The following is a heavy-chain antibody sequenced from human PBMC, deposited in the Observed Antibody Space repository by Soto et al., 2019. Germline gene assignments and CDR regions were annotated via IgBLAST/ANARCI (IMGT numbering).Heavy chain of an antibody. Sequence: PSETLSLTCTVSVGSITASYWIWIRRPPGKGLEWIAYIYDTGISGYTPSTSYNPSLKSRVTMSVDTSKSQFSLKLTSVTAADTAVYYCARGEDAFFYYGLDVWGQGITVTVSS. CDR1: VGSITASY. CDR2: IYDTGISGYTPST. V-gene: IGHV4-59*01. CDR3: ARGEDAFFYYGLDV. J-gene: IGHJ6*02.